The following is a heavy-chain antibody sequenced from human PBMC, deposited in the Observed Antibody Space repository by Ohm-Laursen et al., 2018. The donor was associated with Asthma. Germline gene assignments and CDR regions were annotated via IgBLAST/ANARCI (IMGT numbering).Heavy chain of an antibody. Sequence: SLRLSCAASGFTFSSDGMHWVRQAPGKGLEWVAVISYDGSNKYYADSVKGRFTISRDNSKNTLYLQMNSLRAEDTAVYYCAKDECHSSGHYFDYWGQGTLVTVSS. J-gene: IGHJ4*02. D-gene: IGHD6-19*01. CDR3: AKDECHSSGHYFDY. CDR2: ISYDGSNK. CDR1: GFTFSSDG. V-gene: IGHV3-30*18.